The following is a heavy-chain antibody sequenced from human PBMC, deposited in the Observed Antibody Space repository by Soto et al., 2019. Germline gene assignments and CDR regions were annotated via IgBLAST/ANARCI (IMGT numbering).Heavy chain of an antibody. J-gene: IGHJ4*02. D-gene: IGHD3-16*01. CDR1: GFTVSSNY. V-gene: IGHV3-66*01. CDR3: ARGPPGVHLGSGLYFDY. CDR2: IYSGGST. Sequence: EVQLVESGGGLVQPGGSLRLSCAASGFTVSSNYMSWVRQAPGKGLEWVSVIYSGGSTYYADSVKGRFTISRDNSKNTLYLQMNSLRAEDTAVYYCARGPPGVHLGSGLYFDYWGQGTLVTVSS.